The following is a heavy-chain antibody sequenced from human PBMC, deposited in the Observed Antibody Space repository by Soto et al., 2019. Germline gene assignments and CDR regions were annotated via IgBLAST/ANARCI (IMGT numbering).Heavy chain of an antibody. CDR1: VGTFSSYT. Sequence: SVKVSCKASVGTFSSYTISWVRQAPGQGLEWMGRIIPILGIANYAQKYQGRVTITADKSTSTAYMELSSLRSEDTAVYYCARDYCSSTSCYGNWFDPWGQGTLVTVSS. CDR2: IIPILGIA. V-gene: IGHV1-69*04. D-gene: IGHD2-2*01. CDR3: ARDYCSSTSCYGNWFDP. J-gene: IGHJ5*02.